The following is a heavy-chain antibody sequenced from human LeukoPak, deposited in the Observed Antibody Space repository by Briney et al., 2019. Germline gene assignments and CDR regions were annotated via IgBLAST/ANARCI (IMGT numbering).Heavy chain of an antibody. D-gene: IGHD3-3*02. J-gene: IGHJ4*02. CDR2: IGEEKSGSWT. Sequence: GGSLRLSCAASGFTLSNYPMGGVRQAPVRGLEWLSAIGEEKSGSWTKSADSVKGRFNISRDNSENTLYLQMDSLTVEDTAVYYCAKAGVISGWDYWGQGVLVTVSS. V-gene: IGHV3-23*01. CDR3: AKAGVISGWDY. CDR1: GFTLSNYP.